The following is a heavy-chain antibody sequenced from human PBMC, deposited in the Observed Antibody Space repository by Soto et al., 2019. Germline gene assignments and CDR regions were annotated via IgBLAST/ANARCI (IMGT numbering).Heavy chain of an antibody. D-gene: IGHD6-13*01. CDR1: GGSISSGDYY. J-gene: IGHJ6*02. Sequence: SETLSLTCTVSGGSISSGDYYWSWIRQPPGKGPEWIGYIYYSGSTYYNPSLKSRVTISVDTSKNQFSLKLSSVTAADTAVYYCAKSGAAAGTGYYYYGMDVWGQGTTVTVSS. CDR3: AKSGAAAGTGYYYYGMDV. V-gene: IGHV4-30-4*01. CDR2: IYYSGST.